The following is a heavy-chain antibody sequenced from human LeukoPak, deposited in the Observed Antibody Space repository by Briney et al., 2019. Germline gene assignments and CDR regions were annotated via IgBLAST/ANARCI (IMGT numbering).Heavy chain of an antibody. V-gene: IGHV4-59*01. J-gene: IGHJ5*02. Sequence: SETLSLTCTVSGGSISSYYWSWIRQPPGKGLEWIGYIYYSGSTNYNPSLKSRVTISVDTSKNQFSLKLSSVTAADTAVYYCARGGYYDSSGYYVWFDPWGQGTLVTVSS. CDR3: ARGGYYDSSGYYVWFDP. CDR1: GGSISSYY. D-gene: IGHD3-22*01. CDR2: IYYSGST.